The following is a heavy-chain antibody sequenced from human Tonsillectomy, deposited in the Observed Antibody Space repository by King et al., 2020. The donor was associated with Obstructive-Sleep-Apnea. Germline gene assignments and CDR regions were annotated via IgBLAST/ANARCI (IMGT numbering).Heavy chain of an antibody. CDR3: ARDVIYVGDFGDWFDP. V-gene: IGHV4-30-4*01. Sequence: VQLQESGPGLVKPSQTPSLTCTVSGGSISSGYYYWSWIRQPPGKGLEWIGYIYYSGITYYNPSLKSRITISGDTSKNQFSLKLSPVTAADTAVYYCARDVIYVGDFGDWFDPWGQGTLVTVSS. J-gene: IGHJ5*02. CDR1: GGSISSGYYY. CDR2: IYYSGIT. D-gene: IGHD4-17*01.